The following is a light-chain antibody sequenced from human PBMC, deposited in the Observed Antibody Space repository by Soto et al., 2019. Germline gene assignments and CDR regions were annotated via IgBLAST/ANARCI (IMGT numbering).Light chain of an antibody. Sequence: EIVLTQSPATLSLSPGERATLSCGASQSVTINYLAWYQQKPGLAPRLLIYDASNRATGIPDRFSGSGSGTDFTLTISRLEPEDFAVYYCQQYDNLITFGGGTKVEIK. J-gene: IGKJ4*01. CDR2: DAS. CDR1: QSVTINY. CDR3: QQYDNLIT. V-gene: IGKV3D-20*01.